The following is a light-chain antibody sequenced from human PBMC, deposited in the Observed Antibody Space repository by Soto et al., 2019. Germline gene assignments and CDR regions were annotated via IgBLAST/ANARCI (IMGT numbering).Light chain of an antibody. CDR3: QQYDTSPPLT. J-gene: IGKJ4*01. CDR2: GAS. Sequence: EIVLTQSPGTLSLSPGDIATLSCRASQSVTSNYLAWYQQKPGQAPRLLLYGASRRAIGIPDRFSGSGSGTDFTLTISRLEPEAFAVYYCQQYDTSPPLTFGGGTKVEIK. V-gene: IGKV3-20*01. CDR1: QSVTSNY.